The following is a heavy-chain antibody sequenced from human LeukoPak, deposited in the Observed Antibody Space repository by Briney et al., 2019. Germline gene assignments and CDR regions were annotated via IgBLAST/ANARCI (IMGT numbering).Heavy chain of an antibody. J-gene: IGHJ4*02. CDR3: ARLVDGSGSYPYFDY. CDR1: GYSFTSYW. V-gene: IGHV5-51*01. D-gene: IGHD3-10*01. Sequence: GESLKISCKGSGYSFTSYWIGWVRQMPGKGLEWMGIIYPGDSDTRYSPPFQGQVTISADKSISTAYLQWSSLKASDTAMYYCARLVDGSGSYPYFDYWGQGTLVTVSS. CDR2: IYPGDSDT.